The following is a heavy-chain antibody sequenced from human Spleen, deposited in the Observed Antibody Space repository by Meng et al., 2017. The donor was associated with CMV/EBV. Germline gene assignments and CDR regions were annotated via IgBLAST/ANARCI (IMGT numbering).Heavy chain of an antibody. Sequence: GESLKISCAASGFTFSSYGMHWVRQAPGKGLEWVAFIRYDGSNKYYADSVKGRFTVSRDNAKNSLYLQMNSLRAEDTAVYYCARGSRVTMIVVAPSGWGQGTLVTVSS. CDR1: GFTFSSYG. D-gene: IGHD3-22*01. CDR3: ARGSRVTMIVVAPSG. CDR2: IRYDGSNK. V-gene: IGHV3-30*02. J-gene: IGHJ4*02.